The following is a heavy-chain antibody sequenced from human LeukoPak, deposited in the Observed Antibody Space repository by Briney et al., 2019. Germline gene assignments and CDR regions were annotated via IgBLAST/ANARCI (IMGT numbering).Heavy chain of an antibody. V-gene: IGHV3-23*01. CDR2: ISGSGGSS. Sequence: GGSLRLSCAASGFTFSSNAMSWVRQAPGKGLEWVSAISGSGGSSYYADSVKGRFTISRDNSKNTLYLHMNSLRAEDTAVYYCAKGLWFGELLSYFDYWGQGTLVTVSS. CDR1: GFTFSSNA. D-gene: IGHD3-10*01. CDR3: AKGLWFGELLSYFDY. J-gene: IGHJ4*02.